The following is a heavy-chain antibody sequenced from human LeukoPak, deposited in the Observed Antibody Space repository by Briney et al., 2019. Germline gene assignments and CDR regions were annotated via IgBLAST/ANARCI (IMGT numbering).Heavy chain of an antibody. D-gene: IGHD2-2*01. V-gene: IGHV1-2*06. J-gene: IGHJ5*02. CDR1: GYTFTDYY. CDR2: VNPNNGVP. CDR3: AREVGYSSSYYGRFDP. Sequence: ASVKVSCKASGYTFTDYYIHWVRQAPGQGLEWMGRVNPNNGVPNYAQKFQGRVTMTRDTAISTFYMELSSLRSDDTAVYFCAREVGYSSSYYGRFDPWGQGTLVIVSS.